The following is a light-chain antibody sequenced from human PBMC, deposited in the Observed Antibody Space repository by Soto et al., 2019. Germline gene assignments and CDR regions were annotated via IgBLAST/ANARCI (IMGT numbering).Light chain of an antibody. CDR1: SSDVGAYNY. CDR2: DVT. J-gene: IGLJ3*02. Sequence: QSALTQPASVSGSPGQSITISCTGTSSDVGAYNYVSWYQQHPGRAPKVIIYDVTNRPSGVSNRFSGSKSGNTASLTISGLQAEDEAVYYCSSYTTSSTAVFGGGTKLTVL. V-gene: IGLV2-14*03. CDR3: SSYTTSSTAV.